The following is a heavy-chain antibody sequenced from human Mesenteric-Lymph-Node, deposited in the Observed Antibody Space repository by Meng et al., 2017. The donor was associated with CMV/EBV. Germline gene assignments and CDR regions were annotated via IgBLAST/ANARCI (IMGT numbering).Heavy chain of an antibody. J-gene: IGHJ4*02. D-gene: IGHD3-10*01. Sequence: KVSCKASGGSVTSYAICWVRQAPGQGLEWMGGIIPIFGTANYAQNFQGRVTITADESTSTAYMELSSLRSEDTAVYYCASLGKAGFDYWGQGTLVTVS. CDR2: IIPIFGTA. CDR1: GGSVTSYA. CDR3: ASLGKAGFDY. V-gene: IGHV1-69*01.